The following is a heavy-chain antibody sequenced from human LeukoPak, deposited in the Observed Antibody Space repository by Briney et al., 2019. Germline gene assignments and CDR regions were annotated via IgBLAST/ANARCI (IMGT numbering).Heavy chain of an antibody. J-gene: IGHJ6*02. CDR3: ARDNTGSGWFYYYYGMDV. V-gene: IGHV3-74*01. CDR2: INSDGSST. Sequence: GGSLRLSCAASGFTFSSYWTHWVRQAPGKGLVWVSRINSDGSSTSYADSVKGRFTISRDNAKNTLYLQMNSLRAEDTAVYYCARDNTGSGWFYYYYGMDVWGQGTTVTVSS. CDR1: GFTFSSYW. D-gene: IGHD6-19*01.